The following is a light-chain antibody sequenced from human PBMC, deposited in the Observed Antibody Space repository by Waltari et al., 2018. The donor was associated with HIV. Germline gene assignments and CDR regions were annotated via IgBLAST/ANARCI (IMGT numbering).Light chain of an antibody. J-gene: IGKJ1*01. V-gene: IGKV3-15*01. CDR1: QSVNSN. CDR3: HHYNNWRET. Sequence: ILLTRSPSTLSVPPGQRATLSCRASQSVNSNLAWYQQKPGQTPRLLIYGTSTRATDIPARFSGSGSGTEFTLTISSLQSEDFAVYYCHHYNNWRETFGQGTKVEIK. CDR2: GTS.